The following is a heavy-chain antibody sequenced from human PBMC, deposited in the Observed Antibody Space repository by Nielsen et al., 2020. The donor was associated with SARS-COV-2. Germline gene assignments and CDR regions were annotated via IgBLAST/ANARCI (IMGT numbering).Heavy chain of an antibody. Sequence: WIRQPPGKGLEWVSSISSSSSYIYYADSVKGRFTISRDNAKNSLYLQMNSLRAEDTAVYYCARDGIIVVVTAIPSPSYFDYWGQGTLVTVSS. CDR2: ISSSSSYI. V-gene: IGHV3-21*01. D-gene: IGHD2-21*02. J-gene: IGHJ4*02. CDR3: ARDGIIVVVTAIPSPSYFDY.